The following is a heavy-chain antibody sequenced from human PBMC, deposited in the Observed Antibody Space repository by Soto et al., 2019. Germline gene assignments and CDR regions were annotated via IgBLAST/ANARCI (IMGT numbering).Heavy chain of an antibody. CDR3: AKDLVGATWSYYYGMDV. CDR1: GFTFSRHA. V-gene: IGHV3-23*01. J-gene: IGHJ6*02. Sequence: PGGSLRLSCAASGFTFSRHAMSSVRQAPGKGLEWVSAISGSGGSTYYANSVKGRFTISRDNSKNTLYLQMNSLRAEDTAVYYCAKDLVGATWSYYYGMDVWGQGTTVTVSS. CDR2: ISGSGGST. D-gene: IGHD1-26*01.